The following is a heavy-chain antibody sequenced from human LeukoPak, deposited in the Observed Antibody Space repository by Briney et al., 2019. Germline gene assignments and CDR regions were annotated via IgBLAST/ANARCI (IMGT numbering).Heavy chain of an antibody. CDR1: GYTFTSYG. CDR3: ARLFSRSYYYYYYYMDV. J-gene: IGHJ6*03. Sequence: ASVKVSCKASGYTFTSYGISWVRQAPGQGLEWMGWISAYNGNTNYAQKFQGRVTMTRNTSISTAYMELSSLRSEDTAVYYCARLFSRSYYYYYYYMDVWGKGTTVTISS. D-gene: IGHD1-26*01. V-gene: IGHV1-18*01. CDR2: ISAYNGNT.